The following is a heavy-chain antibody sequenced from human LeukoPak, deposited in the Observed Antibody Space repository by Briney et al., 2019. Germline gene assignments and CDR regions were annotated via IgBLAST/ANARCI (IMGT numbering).Heavy chain of an antibody. V-gene: IGHV3-48*02. CDR1: GFTFSTYG. Sequence: GGSLRLSCAASGFTFSTYGLNWVRQAPGKGPEWLSYISSSSDAIYYADSVKGRFTISRDNAKNSLYLQMNSLRDEDTAVYYCARAMRSGYDYWGEGNMVTVSS. D-gene: IGHD5-12*01. J-gene: IGHJ4*02. CDR3: ARAMRSGYDY. CDR2: ISSSSDAI.